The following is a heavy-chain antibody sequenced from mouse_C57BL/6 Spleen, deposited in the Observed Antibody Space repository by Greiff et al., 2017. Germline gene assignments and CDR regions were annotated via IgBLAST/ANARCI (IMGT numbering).Heavy chain of an antibody. V-gene: IGHV1-69*01. CDR1: GYTFTSYW. Sequence: VQLQQSGAELVMPGASVKLSCKASGYTFTSYWMHWVKQRPGPGLEWIGEIDPSDSYTNYNQKLQGKSTLTVDKSSSTAYMQLSSLTSEDSAVYYCAREGYSNPFAYGGQGTLVTVSA. D-gene: IGHD2-5*01. CDR3: AREGYSNPFAY. CDR2: IDPSDSYT. J-gene: IGHJ3*01.